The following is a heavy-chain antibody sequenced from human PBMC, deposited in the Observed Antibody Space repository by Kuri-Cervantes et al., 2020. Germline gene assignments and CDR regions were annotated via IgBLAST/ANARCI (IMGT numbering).Heavy chain of an antibody. CDR3: AKGSSGWSFDAFDI. CDR1: GFTFSSYS. J-gene: IGHJ3*02. D-gene: IGHD6-19*01. CDR2: ISWNSASI. Sequence: LSLTCAASGFTFSSYSTNWVRQAPGKGLEWVSGISWNSASIGYADSVKGRFTISRDNAKNSLYLQMNSLRAEDTALYYCAKGSSGWSFDAFDIWGQGTMVTVSS. V-gene: IGHV3-9*01.